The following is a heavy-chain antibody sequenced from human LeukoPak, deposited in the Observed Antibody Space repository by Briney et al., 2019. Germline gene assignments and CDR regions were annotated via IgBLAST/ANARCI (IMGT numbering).Heavy chain of an antibody. CDR1: GYTFTKYG. Sequence: GASVKVSCKASGYTFTKYGISWVRQAPGRGLEWMGWISVVDGYVDYAEDFQARVTLTAVRSANTAYMGLRSLRPGDTAEYYCVRDADTSRGRDPWGQVALVKVSS. D-gene: IGHD1-26*01. V-gene: IGHV1-18*01. CDR3: VRDADTSRGRDP. J-gene: IGHJ5*02. CDR2: ISVVDGYV.